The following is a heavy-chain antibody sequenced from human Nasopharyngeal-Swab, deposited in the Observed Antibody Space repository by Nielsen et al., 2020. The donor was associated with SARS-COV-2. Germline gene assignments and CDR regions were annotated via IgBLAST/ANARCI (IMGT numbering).Heavy chain of an antibody. CDR1: GYTFTSYY. V-gene: IGHV1-18*04. D-gene: IGHD5-18*01. Sequence: ASVKVSCKASGYTFTSYYMHWVRQAPGQGLEWMGWISAYNGNTNYAQKLQGRVTMTTDTSTSTAYMELRSLRSDDTAVYYCARDNRYSYGYAGGDYWGQGTLVTVSS. CDR3: ARDNRYSYGYAGGDY. J-gene: IGHJ4*02. CDR2: ISAYNGNT.